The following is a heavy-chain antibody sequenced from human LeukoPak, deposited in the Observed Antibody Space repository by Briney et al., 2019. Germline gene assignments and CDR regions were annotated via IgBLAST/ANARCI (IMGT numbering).Heavy chain of an antibody. CDR2: ISAYNGNT. CDR3: ARVVSGWYNWFDP. D-gene: IGHD6-19*01. Sequence: GASVKVSCKASGYTFTSYGISWVRQAPGQGLEWMGWISAYNGNTNYAQKFQGRVTMTRDTSISTAYMELSRLRSDDTAVYYCARVVSGWYNWFDPWGQGTLVTVSS. CDR1: GYTFTSYG. J-gene: IGHJ5*02. V-gene: IGHV1-18*01.